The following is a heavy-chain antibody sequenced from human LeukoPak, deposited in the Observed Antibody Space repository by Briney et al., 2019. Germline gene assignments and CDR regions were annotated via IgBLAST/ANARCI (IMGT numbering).Heavy chain of an antibody. CDR2: MNPNSGNT. D-gene: IGHD6-19*01. CDR1: GYTFTSYD. Sequence: ASVKVSCKASGYTFTSYDINWVRQATGQGLEWMGWMNPNSGNTGYAQKFQGRVTITRNTSISTAYMELSRLRSDDTAVYYCASGIAVALHDAFDIWGQGTMVTVSS. J-gene: IGHJ3*02. CDR3: ASGIAVALHDAFDI. V-gene: IGHV1-8*03.